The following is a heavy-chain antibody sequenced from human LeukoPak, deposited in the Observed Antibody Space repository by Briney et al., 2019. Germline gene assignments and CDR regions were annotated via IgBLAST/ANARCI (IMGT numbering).Heavy chain of an antibody. D-gene: IGHD1-7*01. CDR1: GGTFSSYA. V-gene: IGHV1-69*05. Sequence: GASVKVSCKASGGTFSSYAISWVRQAPGQGLEWMGGIILIFGTANYAQKFQGRVTITTDESTSTAYMELSSLRSEDTAVYYCARQASTITGTYFDYWGQGTLVTVSS. CDR2: IILIFGTA. J-gene: IGHJ4*02. CDR3: ARQASTITGTYFDY.